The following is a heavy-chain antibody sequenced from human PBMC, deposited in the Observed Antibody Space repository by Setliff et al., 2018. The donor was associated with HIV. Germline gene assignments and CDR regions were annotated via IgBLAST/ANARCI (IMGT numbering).Heavy chain of an antibody. Sequence: SETLSLTCDVSGFSISSRYYWGWIRQPPGKGLEWIGSIYHSGSTYYNPSLKSRVTISVDTSKNQFSLKLGSVTAADTAVYYCARESPSSSWFYFDFWGQGTLVTVSS. CDR3: ARESPSSSWFYFDF. CDR2: IYHSGST. V-gene: IGHV4-38-2*02. CDR1: GFSISSRYY. J-gene: IGHJ4*02. D-gene: IGHD6-13*01.